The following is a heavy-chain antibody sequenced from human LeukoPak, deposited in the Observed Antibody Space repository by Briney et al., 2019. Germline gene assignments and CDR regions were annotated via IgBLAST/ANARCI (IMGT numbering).Heavy chain of an antibody. Sequence: PSETLSLTCTVSGGSISSSNYYWGWVRQPPGKGLGWIGTISYSGSTYYNPPLRSRVTISVDTSKNQFSLKLNSVTAADTAVYYCARDFRIVAARQGLGTDYWGQGTLVTVSS. CDR2: ISYSGST. D-gene: IGHD6-6*01. J-gene: IGHJ4*02. V-gene: IGHV4-39*07. CDR3: ARDFRIVAARQGLGTDY. CDR1: GGSISSSNYY.